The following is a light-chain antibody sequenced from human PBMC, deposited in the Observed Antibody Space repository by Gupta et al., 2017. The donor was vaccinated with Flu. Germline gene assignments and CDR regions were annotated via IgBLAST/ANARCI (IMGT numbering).Light chain of an antibody. Sequence: STGAVTSGHYPYWFQQKPAQAPRTLIYDTSYKHSWTPARFSGSLLGGKAALTLSGAQPEDEAEYYCLLSYSGARVFGGGTKLTVL. V-gene: IGLV7-46*01. CDR2: DTS. CDR1: TGAVTSGHY. CDR3: LLSYSGARV. J-gene: IGLJ3*02.